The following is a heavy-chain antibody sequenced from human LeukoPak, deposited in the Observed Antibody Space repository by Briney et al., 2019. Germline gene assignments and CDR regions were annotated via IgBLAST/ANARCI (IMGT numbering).Heavy chain of an antibody. D-gene: IGHD6-19*01. J-gene: IGHJ4*02. CDR3: ARVGLGSSGWVFDY. Sequence: PGGSLRLSCAASGFTFSSYGMHWVRQAPGKGLEWVAVISYDGSNKYYADSVKGRFTISRDNSKNTLYLQMNSLRAEDTAVYYCARVGLGSSGWVFDYWGQGTLVTVSS. V-gene: IGHV3-30*03. CDR1: GFTFSSYG. CDR2: ISYDGSNK.